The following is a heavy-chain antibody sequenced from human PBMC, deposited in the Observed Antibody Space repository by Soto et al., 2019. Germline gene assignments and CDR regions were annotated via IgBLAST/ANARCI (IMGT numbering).Heavy chain of an antibody. CDR3: ARDEVEDIVVVPAAIPVNPFDY. D-gene: IGHD2-2*02. J-gene: IGHJ4*02. CDR1: GFTFSSYW. V-gene: IGHV3-7*03. Sequence: GGSLRLSCAASGFTFSSYWLSWVRPAAGKGMEWVANIKQDGSEKYYVDSVKGRFTISRDNAKNSLYLQMNSLRAEDTAAYYCARDEVEDIVVVPAAIPVNPFDYWGQGTLVTVSS. CDR2: IKQDGSEK.